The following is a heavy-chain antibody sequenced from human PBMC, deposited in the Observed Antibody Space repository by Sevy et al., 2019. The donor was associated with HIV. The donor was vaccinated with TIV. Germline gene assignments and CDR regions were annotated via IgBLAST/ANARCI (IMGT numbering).Heavy chain of an antibody. CDR1: GGSISSYY. D-gene: IGHD3-22*01. CDR3: ARVETNLYYYDSSGYKRYYXXY. J-gene: IGHJ4*02. CDR2: IYYSGST. Sequence: SETLSLTCTVSGGSISSYYWSWIRQPPGKGLEWIGYIYYSGSTNYNPSLKSRVTISVDTSKNQFSLKLSSVTAADTAXYYCARVETNLYYYDSSGYKRYYXXYWGQXTLVTVSS. V-gene: IGHV4-59*01.